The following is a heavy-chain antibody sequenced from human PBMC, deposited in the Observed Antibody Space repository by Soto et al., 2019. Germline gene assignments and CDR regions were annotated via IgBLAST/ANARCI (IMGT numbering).Heavy chain of an antibody. J-gene: IGHJ4*02. CDR1: GFTFISYP. CDR2: LSFDGKVR. D-gene: IGHD1-1*01. Sequence: WGSLRLSCAASGFTFISYPIHCVRHTPGKGLEWLTVLSFDGKVRHYADSVEGRFTISRDVSKNTLYLQMNSLRGEDTAVYYCARDPLRGSPDYFDYWGQGTPVTVSS. V-gene: IGHV3-30*04. CDR3: ARDPLRGSPDYFDY.